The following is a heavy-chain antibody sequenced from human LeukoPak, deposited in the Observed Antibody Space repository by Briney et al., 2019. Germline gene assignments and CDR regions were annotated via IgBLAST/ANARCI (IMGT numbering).Heavy chain of an antibody. V-gene: IGHV3-30*02. CDR1: GFMFSSYG. J-gene: IGHJ4*02. CDR3: ARGSYDYVWGSYRYPHDY. Sequence: PGGSLRLSCAASGFMFSSYGMHWVRQAPGKGLEWVAFIRYDGSNKYYADSVKGRFTISRDNSKNTLYLQMNSLRAEDTAVYYCARGSYDYVWGSYRYPHDYWGQGTLVTVSS. CDR2: IRYDGSNK. D-gene: IGHD3-16*02.